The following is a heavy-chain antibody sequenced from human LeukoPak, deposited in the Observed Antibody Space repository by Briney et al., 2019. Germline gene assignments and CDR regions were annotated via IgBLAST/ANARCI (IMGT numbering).Heavy chain of an antibody. J-gene: IGHJ4*02. CDR2: IGHSGDT. CDR1: GGSFSGYY. CDR3: ARGHLRTGTREFDS. Sequence: SETLSLTCAVSGGSFSGYYWSWIRQPPGKGLEWIGEIGHSGDTKYNASLKSRVSLSVDTSKNQISLKMNFVTAADTALHYCARGHLRTGTREFDSWGQGTLVIVSS. V-gene: IGHV4-34*01. D-gene: IGHD1-7*01.